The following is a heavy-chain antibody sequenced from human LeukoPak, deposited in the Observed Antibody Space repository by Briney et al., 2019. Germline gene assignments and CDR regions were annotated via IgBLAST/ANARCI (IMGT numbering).Heavy chain of an antibody. D-gene: IGHD3-16*01. CDR3: ARGRDDDVWGSYPTCFDF. V-gene: IGHV4-61*02. J-gene: IGHJ4*02. CDR2: IYNSGST. CDR1: GGSISSGTYY. Sequence: PSETLSLTCTVSGGSISSGTYYWTWIRQPAGKGLEWIGRIYNSGSTSYNPSLKSRVTLSMGTSRNQFSLKLSSVTAADTAVYYCARGRDDDVWGSYPTCFDFWGQGTLVTVSS.